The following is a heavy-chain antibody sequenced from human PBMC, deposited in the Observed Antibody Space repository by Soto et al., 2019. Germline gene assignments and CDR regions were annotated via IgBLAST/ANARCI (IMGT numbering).Heavy chain of an antibody. CDR3: SRRAPEGFDP. Sequence: SETLSLTCTVSGGTIRSSNYYWAWIRQPPGKGLEWIGSIDYSGSTYYNPSLKSRVTTSVDTSKNHFSLKLGSVTAADTALYYCSRRAPEGFDPWGQGTLVTVSS. J-gene: IGHJ5*02. CDR1: GGTIRSSNYY. V-gene: IGHV4-39*02. CDR2: IDYSGST.